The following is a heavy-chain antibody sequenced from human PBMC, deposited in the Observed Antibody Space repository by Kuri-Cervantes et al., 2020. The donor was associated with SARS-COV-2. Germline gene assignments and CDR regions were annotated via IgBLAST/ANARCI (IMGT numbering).Heavy chain of an antibody. Sequence: SGPTLVKPTETLTVTCTFSGFSLNTNGNRVSWIRQTPGKALEWLARIDWDDDKFYSTSLKSRLIISKDTSKNQVVLTLTNVDPGDTGTYYCARMGDGYDFEYWGQGTVVTASS. CDR3: ARMGDGYDFEY. D-gene: IGHD5-24*01. CDR1: GFSLNTNGNR. CDR2: IDWDDDK. J-gene: IGHJ4*02. V-gene: IGHV2-70*04.